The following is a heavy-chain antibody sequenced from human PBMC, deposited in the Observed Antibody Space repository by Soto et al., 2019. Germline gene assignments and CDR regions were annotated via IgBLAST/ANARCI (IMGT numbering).Heavy chain of an antibody. CDR1: GGTFSSYA. Sequence: GASVKVSCKASGGTFSSYAISWVRRAPGQGLEWMGGIIPIFGTANYAQKFQGRVTITADKSTSTAYMELSSLRSEDTAVYYCASNVVTQTYYYYGMDVWGQGTTVTVSS. CDR2: IIPIFGTA. V-gene: IGHV1-69*06. CDR3: ASNVVTQTYYYYGMDV. D-gene: IGHD3-22*01. J-gene: IGHJ6*02.